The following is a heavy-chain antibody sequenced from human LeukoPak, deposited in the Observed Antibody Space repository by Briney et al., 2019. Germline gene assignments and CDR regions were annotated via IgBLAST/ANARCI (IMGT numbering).Heavy chain of an antibody. CDR3: ARVLAVAGTPGTSSPKDY. V-gene: IGHV4-4*07. J-gene: IGHJ4*02. CDR2: IYSSGST. CDR1: GGSISSYY. Sequence: SSETLSLTCTVSGGSISSYYWSWIRQPAGKGLEWIGRIYSSGSTNYNPSLKSRVTISVDKSKNQFSLKLSSVTAADTAVYYCARVLAVAGTPGTSSPKDYCGQGTLVTVSS. D-gene: IGHD6-19*01.